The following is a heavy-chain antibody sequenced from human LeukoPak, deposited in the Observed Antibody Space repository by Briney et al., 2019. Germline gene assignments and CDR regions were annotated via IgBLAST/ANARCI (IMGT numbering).Heavy chain of an antibody. CDR3: ARGLNDSWTGENY. V-gene: IGHV4-34*01. J-gene: IGHJ4*02. Sequence: PSETLSLTCAVYDGSFSGYYWSWIRQPPGKGLEWIGEINHSGSTNYNPSLKSRVTISLDTSKSQFSLKVRYVTAADAAVYYCARGLNDSWTGENYWGQGTLVTVSS. CDR1: DGSFSGYY. D-gene: IGHD3-3*01. CDR2: INHSGST.